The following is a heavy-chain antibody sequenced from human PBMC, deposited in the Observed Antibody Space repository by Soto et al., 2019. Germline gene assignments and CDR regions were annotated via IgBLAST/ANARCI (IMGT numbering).Heavy chain of an antibody. CDR3: AREVVVAATRRLADYDYYYMDV. D-gene: IGHD2-15*01. CDR2: IWYDGSNK. V-gene: IGHV3-33*01. J-gene: IGHJ6*03. CDR1: GFTFSSYD. Sequence: GGSLRLSCAASGFTFSSYDMHWVRQAPGKGLEWVAVIWYDGSNKYYADSVKGRFTISRDNSKNTLYLQMNSLRAEDTAVYYCAREVVVAATRRLADYDYYYMDVWGKGTXVTVSS.